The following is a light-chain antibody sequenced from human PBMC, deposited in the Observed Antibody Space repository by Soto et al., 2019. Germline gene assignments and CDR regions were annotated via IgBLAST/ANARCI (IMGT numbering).Light chain of an antibody. CDR1: QGISSY. CDR2: GAS. V-gene: IGKV1-9*01. J-gene: IGKJ2*02. CDR3: KQHNSYPRT. Sequence: DIQLTQSPSFLSASVGDRVTITCRASQGISSYLAWYQQKPGKAPKLLIYGASTLQSGVPSRFSGSGSGTEFTLTISSLQPEDFVTYYCKQHNSYPRTFGQGTKLEIK.